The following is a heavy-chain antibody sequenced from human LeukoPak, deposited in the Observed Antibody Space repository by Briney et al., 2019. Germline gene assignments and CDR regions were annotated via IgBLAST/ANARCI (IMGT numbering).Heavy chain of an antibody. CDR3: AKERPNVLLWFGESPVFDY. Sequence: GGSLRLSCAASGFTFSGYGMSWVRQAPGKGLEWVSAISGSGGSTYYADSVKGRFTISRDNSKNTLYLQMNSLRAEVTAVYYCAKERPNVLLWFGESPVFDYWGQGTLVTVSS. CDR2: ISGSGGST. V-gene: IGHV3-23*01. CDR1: GFTFSGYG. D-gene: IGHD3-10*01. J-gene: IGHJ4*02.